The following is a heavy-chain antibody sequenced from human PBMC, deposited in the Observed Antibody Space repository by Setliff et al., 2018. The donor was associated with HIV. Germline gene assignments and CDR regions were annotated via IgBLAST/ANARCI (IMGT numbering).Heavy chain of an antibody. D-gene: IGHD6-19*01. CDR2: FTPILGIP. V-gene: IGHV1-69*10. CDR1: GGTFISYA. J-gene: IGHJ4*02. CDR3: ARGDPYSSDWFLDY. Sequence: GASVKVSCKASGGTFISYAFTWVRQAPGQGLEWMGGFTPILGIPTYAQKFQGRVTITADTSTSTAYMELSSLRSEDTAVYYCARGDPYSSDWFLDYWGQGTLVTVSS.